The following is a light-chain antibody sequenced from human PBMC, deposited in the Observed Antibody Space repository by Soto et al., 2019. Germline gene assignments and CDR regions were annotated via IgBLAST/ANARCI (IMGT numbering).Light chain of an antibody. CDR1: SSNIGAGYD. V-gene: IGLV1-40*01. Sequence: QSARTQPPSVSGAPGQRVTISCTGSSSNIGAGYDVHWYQQLPGTAPKLLIYGNSNRPSGVPDRFSGSKSGTSASLAITGLQAEDEADYYCQSYDSNLSGAYVFGTGTKVTVL. CDR3: QSYDSNLSGAYV. J-gene: IGLJ1*01. CDR2: GNS.